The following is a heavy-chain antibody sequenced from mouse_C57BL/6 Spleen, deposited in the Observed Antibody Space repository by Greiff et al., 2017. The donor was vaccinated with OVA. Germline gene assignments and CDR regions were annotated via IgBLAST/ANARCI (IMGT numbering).Heavy chain of an antibody. CDR3: ARFHYGNYCWYFDV. Sequence: EVKVVESGGGLVQPGGSLSLSCAASGFTFTDYYMSWVRQPPGKALEWLGFIRNKANGYTTEYSGSVKGRFTISRDNSQSILYLQMNALRAEDSATYYCARFHYGNYCWYFDVWGTGTTVTVSS. CDR2: IRNKANGYTT. V-gene: IGHV7-3*01. J-gene: IGHJ1*03. D-gene: IGHD2-1*01. CDR1: GFTFTDYY.